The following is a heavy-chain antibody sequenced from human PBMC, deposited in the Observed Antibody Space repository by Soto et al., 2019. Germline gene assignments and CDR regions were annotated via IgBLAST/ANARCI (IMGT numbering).Heavy chain of an antibody. CDR3: ARDEEQQLVRSYYGMDV. D-gene: IGHD6-13*01. V-gene: IGHV1-69*13. Sequence: AVKVSCKASGYTFTSSGFSWVRQAPGQGLEWMGGIIPIFGTANYAQKFQGRVTITADESTSTAYMELSSLRSEDTAVYYCARDEEQQLVRSYYGMDVWG. CDR2: IIPIFGTA. J-gene: IGHJ6*02. CDR1: GYTFTSSG.